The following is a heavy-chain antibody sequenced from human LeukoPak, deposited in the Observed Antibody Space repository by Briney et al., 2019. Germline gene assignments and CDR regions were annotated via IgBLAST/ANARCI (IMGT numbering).Heavy chain of an antibody. CDR2: ISSSTYT. V-gene: IGHV3-11*03. J-gene: IGHJ4*02. Sequence: GGSLRLSCAASGFTFSDYYMSWIRQAPGKGLEWISYISSSTYTNYADSVKGRFTISRDNAKNSMYLQMNSLRAEDMAVYYCARISGSYVFDYWGQGTLVTVSS. D-gene: IGHD1-26*01. CDR1: GFTFSDYY. CDR3: ARISGSYVFDY.